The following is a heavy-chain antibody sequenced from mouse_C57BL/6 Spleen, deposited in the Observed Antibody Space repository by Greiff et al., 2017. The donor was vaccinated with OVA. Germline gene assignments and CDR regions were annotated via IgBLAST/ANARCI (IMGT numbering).Heavy chain of an antibody. CDR1: GYTFTDYN. J-gene: IGHJ1*03. D-gene: IGHD1-1*01. Sequence: VQLKESGPELVKPGASVKIPCKASGYTFTDYNMDWVKQSHGKSLEWIGDINPNNGGTIYNQKFKGKATLTVDKSSSTAYMELRSLTSEDTAVYYCARGVGYYYGSSPWYFDVWGTGTTVTVSS. CDR2: INPNNGGT. V-gene: IGHV1-18*01. CDR3: ARGVGYYYGSSPWYFDV.